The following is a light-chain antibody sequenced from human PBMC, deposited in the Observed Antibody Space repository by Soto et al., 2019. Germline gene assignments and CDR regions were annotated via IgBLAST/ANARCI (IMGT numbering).Light chain of an antibody. CDR2: GSS. V-gene: IGKV3-15*01. Sequence: EIVMTQSPATLSVSPGERATLSCRASQSVSSNLAWYQQKAGQAPTPFIYGSSARATGIPARFSGSGSGTEFSLTISSLQSEDFAVCYCQHYTSRPFTFGQGTTGDIK. J-gene: IGKJ2*01. CDR1: QSVSSN. CDR3: QHYTSRPFT.